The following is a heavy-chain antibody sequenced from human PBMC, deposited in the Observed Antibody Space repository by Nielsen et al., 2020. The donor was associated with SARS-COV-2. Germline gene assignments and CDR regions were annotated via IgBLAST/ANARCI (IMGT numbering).Heavy chain of an antibody. CDR3: TRHARLFCTNGVCYYYYGMDV. Sequence: GESLKISCAASGFTFSGSAMHWVRQASGKGLEWVGRIRSKANSYATAYAASVKGRFTISRDDSKNTAYLQMNSLKTEDTAVYYCTRHARLFCTNGVCYYYYGMDVWGQGTTVTVSS. J-gene: IGHJ6*02. CDR1: GFTFSGSA. CDR2: IRSKANSYAT. D-gene: IGHD2-8*01. V-gene: IGHV3-73*01.